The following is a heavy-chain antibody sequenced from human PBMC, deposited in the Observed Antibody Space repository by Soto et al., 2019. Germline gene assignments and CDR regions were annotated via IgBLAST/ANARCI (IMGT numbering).Heavy chain of an antibody. Sequence: SETLSLTCAVYGGSFSGYYWSWIRQPPGKGLEWIGEINHSGSTNYNPSLKSRVTISVDTSKNQFSLKLSSVTAADTAVYYCAITYYDFWSGRTRRDYWGQGTLVTVSS. J-gene: IGHJ4*02. D-gene: IGHD3-3*01. CDR2: INHSGST. CDR1: GGSFSGYY. V-gene: IGHV4-34*01. CDR3: AITYYDFWSGRTRRDY.